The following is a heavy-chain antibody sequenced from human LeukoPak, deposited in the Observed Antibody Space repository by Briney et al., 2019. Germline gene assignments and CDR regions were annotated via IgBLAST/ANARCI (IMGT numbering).Heavy chain of an antibody. J-gene: IGHJ4*02. CDR3: ARDLWRAFDY. V-gene: IGHV3-20*04. Sequence: RSGGSLRLSCAVSGFTFDDYGMNWVRQRPGKGLEWVSSINWNGGSTDYEDSVRGRFTISRDNAKNSLYLQMNSLRAEDTAFYYCARDLWRAFDYCGQGTLVTVSS. CDR1: GFTFDDYG. D-gene: IGHD2-21*01. CDR2: INWNGGST.